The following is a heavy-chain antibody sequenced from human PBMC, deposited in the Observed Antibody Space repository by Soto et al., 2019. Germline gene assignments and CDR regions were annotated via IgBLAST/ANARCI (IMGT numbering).Heavy chain of an antibody. D-gene: IGHD3-22*01. V-gene: IGHV1-69*13. CDR1: GGTFSSYA. Sequence: GASVQVSCKASGGTFSSYAISWVRQAPGQVLEWMGGIIPIFGTANYAQKFQGSVTITADESTSTAYMERSSLRSEDTAVYSCARDRPITMIPDNWFDPWGQGTLVTVSS. CDR3: ARDRPITMIPDNWFDP. J-gene: IGHJ5*02. CDR2: IIPIFGTA.